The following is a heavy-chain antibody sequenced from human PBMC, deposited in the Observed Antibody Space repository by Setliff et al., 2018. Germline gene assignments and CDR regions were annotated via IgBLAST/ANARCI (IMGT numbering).Heavy chain of an antibody. V-gene: IGHV3-23*03. J-gene: IGHJ4*02. CDR2: IYSGGTTT. CDR3: AKDLSSNTAASYFFDL. D-gene: IGHD5-18*01. CDR1: GFTFSGYA. Sequence: GGSLRLSCAASGFTFSGYAMSWVRQAPGKGLEWVSIIYSGGTTTYYADSMKGRFTMSRDSSTNTLYLQMNSLRGEDTAVYYCAKDLSSNTAASYFFDLWGQGTQVTVSS.